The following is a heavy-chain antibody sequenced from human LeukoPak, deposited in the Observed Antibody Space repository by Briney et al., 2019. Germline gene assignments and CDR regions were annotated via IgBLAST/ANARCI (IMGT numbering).Heavy chain of an antibody. Sequence: SVKVSCKASGGTFSRYVIRWVRQAPGQGLEWMGGIIPMFGTANYAQKFQGRVTITADESTSTAYMELSSLRSEDTAVYYCARVDRYSSWGNYFDYWGRGTLVTVSS. V-gene: IGHV1-69*13. CDR1: GGTFSRYV. J-gene: IGHJ4*01. D-gene: IGHD6-19*01. CDR3: ARVDRYSSWGNYFDY. CDR2: IIPMFGTA.